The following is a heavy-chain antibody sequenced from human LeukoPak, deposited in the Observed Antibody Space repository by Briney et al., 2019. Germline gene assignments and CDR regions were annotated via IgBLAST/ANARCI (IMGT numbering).Heavy chain of an antibody. CDR2: FDPEDGET. CDR3: ATFPAQYSSSWYYFDY. CDR1: GYTLTELS. Sequence: ASVKVSCKVSGYTLTELSMHWVRQAPGKGLEWMGGFDPEDGETIYAQKFQGRVTMTEDTSTDTAYMELSSLGSEDTAVYYCATFPAQYSSSWYYFDYWGQGTLVTVSS. J-gene: IGHJ4*02. D-gene: IGHD6-13*01. V-gene: IGHV1-24*01.